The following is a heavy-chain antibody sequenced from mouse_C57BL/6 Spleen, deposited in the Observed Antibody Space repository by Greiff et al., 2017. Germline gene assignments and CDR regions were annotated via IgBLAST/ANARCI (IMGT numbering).Heavy chain of an antibody. J-gene: IGHJ4*01. CDR1: GYAFSSYW. CDR3: AREAQATLYYAMDY. V-gene: IGHV1-80*01. Sequence: QVQLQQSGAELVKPGASVKISCKASGYAFSSYWMHWVKQRPGKGLEWIGQIYPGDGDTNYNGKFKGKATLTADKSSSTAYMQLSSLTSEDSAVYFCAREAQATLYYAMDYWGQGTSVTGSS. CDR2: IYPGDGDT. D-gene: IGHD3-2*02.